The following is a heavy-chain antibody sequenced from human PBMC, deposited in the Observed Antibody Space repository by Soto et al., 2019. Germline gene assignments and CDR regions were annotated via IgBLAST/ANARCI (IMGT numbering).Heavy chain of an antibody. V-gene: IGHV1-8*01. CDR2: MNPNSGYT. J-gene: IGHJ4*02. CDR1: GYTFSSYD. CDR3: ARTNGDFDY. Sequence: QVQLVQSGTEVKKPGASVKVSCKTSGYTFSSYDINWVQQVTGQGLEWMGWMNPNSGYTGYAQKFQGRLTMTRDSSIRTAYMELSSLRSEDTAVYYCARTNGDFDYWGQGTLVTVSS. D-gene: IGHD2-8*01.